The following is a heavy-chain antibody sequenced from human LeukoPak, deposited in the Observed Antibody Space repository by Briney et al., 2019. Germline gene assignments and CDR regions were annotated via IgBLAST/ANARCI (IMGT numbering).Heavy chain of an antibody. D-gene: IGHD3-22*01. V-gene: IGHV1-2*02. CDR1: GYTFTGYY. CDR3: ARDRVNYYDSSGYYC. CDR2: INPNSGGT. Sequence: ASVTVSCKASGYTFTGYYMHWVRQAPGQGLEWMGWINPNSGGTNYAQKFQGRVTMTRDTSLSTAYMELSRLRSDDTAVYYCARDRVNYYDSSGYYCWGQGTLVTVSS. J-gene: IGHJ4*02.